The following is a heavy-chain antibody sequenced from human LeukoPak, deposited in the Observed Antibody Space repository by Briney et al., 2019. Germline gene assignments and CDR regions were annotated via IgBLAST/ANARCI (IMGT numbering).Heavy chain of an antibody. CDR2: ISSSGSTI. Sequence: GSLRLSCAASGFTFSSYEMNLVRQAPGKGLEWVSYISSSGSTIYYADSVKGRFTISRDNAKNSLYLQMNSLRAEDTAVYYCARLPDLYCSSTRCYENFDYWGQGTLVTVSS. J-gene: IGHJ4*02. CDR3: ARLPDLYCSSTRCYENFDY. CDR1: GFTFSSYE. V-gene: IGHV3-48*03. D-gene: IGHD2-2*01.